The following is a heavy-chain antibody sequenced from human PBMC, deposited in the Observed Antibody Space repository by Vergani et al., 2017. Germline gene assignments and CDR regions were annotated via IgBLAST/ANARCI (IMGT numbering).Heavy chain of an antibody. D-gene: IGHD3-3*01. CDR3: ANSEDQGRDFYFDY. CDR2: ISGSGGST. CDR1: GFTFSSYA. Sequence: EVQLLESGGGLVQPGGSLRLSCAASGFTFSSYAMSWVRQAPGKGLEWVSVISGSGGSTYYADSVKGRFTISRDNSKNTLYLQMNSLRAEDTAVYYCANSEDQGRDFYFDYWGQGTLVTVSS. V-gene: IGHV3-23*01. J-gene: IGHJ4*02.